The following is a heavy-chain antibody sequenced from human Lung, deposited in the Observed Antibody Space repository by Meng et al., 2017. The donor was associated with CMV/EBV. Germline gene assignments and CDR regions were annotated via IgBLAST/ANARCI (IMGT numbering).Heavy chain of an antibody. Sequence: SETXSLXXAVYGGSFSGYYWSWIRQPPGKGLEWIGEINHSGSTNYNPSLKSRVTISVDTSKNQFSLKLSSVTAADTAVYYCARGGFTYDFWSGYDFDYWGQGXLVTVSS. CDR2: INHSGST. J-gene: IGHJ4*02. CDR3: ARGGFTYDFWSGYDFDY. CDR1: GGSFSGYY. V-gene: IGHV4-34*01. D-gene: IGHD3-3*01.